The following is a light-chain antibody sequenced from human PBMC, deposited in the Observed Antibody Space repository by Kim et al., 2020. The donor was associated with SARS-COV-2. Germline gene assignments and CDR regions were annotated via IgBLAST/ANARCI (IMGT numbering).Light chain of an antibody. CDR3: QQYNDRHPYT. J-gene: IGKJ3*01. V-gene: IGKV3-15*01. CDR1: QSVRLI. CDR2: VAS. Sequence: STVESATLSCSASQSVRLILAWYQQKRGQAPRLLIYVASTRATDVPARFSGGGYVTQFTLTNSSLQSEDFAIYYCQQYNDRHPYTFGPGTKVDIK.